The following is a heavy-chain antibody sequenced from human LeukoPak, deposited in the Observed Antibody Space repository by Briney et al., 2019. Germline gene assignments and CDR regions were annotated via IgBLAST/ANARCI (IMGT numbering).Heavy chain of an antibody. CDR3: AKDPIGSSYYGGDS. D-gene: IGHD6-13*01. CDR1: GFMFKIHA. CDR2: ISGDGGST. Sequence: GGSLRLSCAASGFMFKIHAMSWVRQAPGKGLEWVSTISGDGGSTYYADSVKGRITISRDNSKNTLYLQMNSLRAEDTAVYYCAKDPIGSSYYGGDSWGQGTLVTVFS. J-gene: IGHJ4*02. V-gene: IGHV3-23*01.